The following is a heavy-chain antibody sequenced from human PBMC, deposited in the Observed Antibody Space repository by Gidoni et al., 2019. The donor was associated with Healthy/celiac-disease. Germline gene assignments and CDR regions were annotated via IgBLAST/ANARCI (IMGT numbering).Heavy chain of an antibody. CDR2: ISGSGGST. D-gene: IGHD3-10*01. J-gene: IGHJ6*02. Sequence: EVQLLESGGGLVQPGGSLRLSCAASGFTFSSYAMGWIRQAPGKGLEWVSAISGSGGSTYYADSVKGRFTISRDNSKNTLYLQMNSLRAEDTAVYYCAKPNDRAYYYGSGSYLPLYYGMDVWGQGTTVTVSS. CDR3: AKPNDRAYYYGSGSYLPLYYGMDV. CDR1: GFTFSSYA. V-gene: IGHV3-23*01.